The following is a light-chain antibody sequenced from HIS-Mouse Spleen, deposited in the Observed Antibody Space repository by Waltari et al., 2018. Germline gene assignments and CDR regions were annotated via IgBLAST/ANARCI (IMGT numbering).Light chain of an antibody. J-gene: IGLJ2*01. CDR2: EGS. V-gene: IGLV2-23*03. CDR3: CSYAGSSTFEV. Sequence: QSALTQPAPVSGSPGQSITISCTGTSSDVGGYNLASWYQQLPGKAPKLMIYEGSKRPSGVSNRFSGSKSGNTASLTISGLQAEDEADYYCCSYAGSSTFEVFGGGTKLTVL. CDR1: SSDVGGYNL.